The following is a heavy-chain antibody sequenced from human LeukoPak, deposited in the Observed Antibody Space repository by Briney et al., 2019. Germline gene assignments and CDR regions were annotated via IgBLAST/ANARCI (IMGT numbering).Heavy chain of an antibody. V-gene: IGHV3-7*01. D-gene: IGHD5-12*01. CDR3: AREFKARGYDNDY. J-gene: IGHJ4*02. CDR1: EFIFSDYW. Sequence: GGSLRLSCVASEFIFSDYWMSWVRQAPGKGLEWVANIKQGGRDKKYVGSVKGRFTISRDNAKNSLYLKMNSLRAEDTAVYYCAREFKARGYDNDYWGQGTLVTVSS. CDR2: IKQGGRDK.